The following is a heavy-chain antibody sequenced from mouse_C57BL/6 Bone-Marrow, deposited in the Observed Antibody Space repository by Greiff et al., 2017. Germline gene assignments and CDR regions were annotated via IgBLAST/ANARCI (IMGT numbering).Heavy chain of an antibody. CDR3: ARDYDYDRAFAY. J-gene: IGHJ3*01. Sequence: QVQLQQPGAELVKPGASVKLSCKASGYTFTSYWMHWVKQGPGQGLEWIGMIHPNSGSTNYNEKFKSKATLTVDKSSSTAYMQLSSLTSEDSAVYYCARDYDYDRAFAYWGQGTLVTVSA. CDR2: IHPNSGST. V-gene: IGHV1-64*01. D-gene: IGHD2-4*01. CDR1: GYTFTSYW.